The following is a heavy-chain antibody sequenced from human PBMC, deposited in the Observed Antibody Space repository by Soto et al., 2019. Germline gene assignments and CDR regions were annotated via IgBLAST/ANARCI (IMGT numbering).Heavy chain of an antibody. CDR2: LYHIGST. V-gene: IGHV4-38-2*01. CDR1: GYSISSGNY. Sequence: SETLSLTCAVSGYSISSGNYWAWIRQPPGGGLEWIGSLYHIGSTHYNTSLKSRVTISVDTSKNPLSLELSSVTAADTAIYYCRSSTSCYDESCVDVWGQGTMVTVSS. D-gene: IGHD2-2*01. J-gene: IGHJ6*02. CDR3: RSSTSCYDESCVDV.